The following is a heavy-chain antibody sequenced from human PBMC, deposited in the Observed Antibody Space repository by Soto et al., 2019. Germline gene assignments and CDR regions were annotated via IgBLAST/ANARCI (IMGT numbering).Heavy chain of an antibody. CDR2: INHSGST. Sequence: XGTLCLTCAVYGGSFSGYYWSWIRQPPGKGLEWIGEINHSGSTNYNPSLKSRVTISVDTSKNQFSLKLSSVTAADTAVYYCARAQRAPYYYYSYGMDVWGQGTTVTVSS. V-gene: IGHV4-34*01. CDR3: ARAQRAPYYYYSYGMDV. CDR1: GGSFSGYY. J-gene: IGHJ6*02.